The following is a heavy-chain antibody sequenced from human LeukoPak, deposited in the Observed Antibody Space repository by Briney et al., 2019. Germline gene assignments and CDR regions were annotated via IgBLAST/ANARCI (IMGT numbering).Heavy chain of an antibody. J-gene: IGHJ4*02. V-gene: IGHV4-34*01. Sequence: SETLSLTCAVYSAAFSGYYWSWIRQPPGKGQEWIGEINHSGSTNYNPSLKSRVTISVDTSKNQFSLKLSSVTAADTAVYYCARGQTIVGATGDFWGQGTLVSVSS. CDR1: SAAFSGYY. CDR3: ARGQTIVGATGDF. CDR2: INHSGST. D-gene: IGHD1-26*01.